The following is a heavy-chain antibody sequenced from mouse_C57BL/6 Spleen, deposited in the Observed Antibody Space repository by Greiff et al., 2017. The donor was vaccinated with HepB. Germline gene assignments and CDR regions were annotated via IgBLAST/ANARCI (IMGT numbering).Heavy chain of an antibody. V-gene: IGHV1-7*01. CDR2: INPSSGYT. CDR1: GYTFTSYW. CDR3: VRGGPPTVPPPMDY. J-gene: IGHJ4*01. D-gene: IGHD1-1*01. Sequence: QVQLKESGAELAKPGASVKLSCKASGYTFTSYWMHWVKQRPGQGLEWIGYINPSSGYTKYNQKFKDKATLTADKSSSPAYMQLGSLTDEDSAVYYCVRGGPPTVPPPMDYWGQGTSVTVSS.